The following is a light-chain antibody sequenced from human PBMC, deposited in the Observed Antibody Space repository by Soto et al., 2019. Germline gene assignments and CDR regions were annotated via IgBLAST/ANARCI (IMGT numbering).Light chain of an antibody. CDR2: GAS. CDR3: QQYGRSTS. Sequence: EIVLTQSPGTLSLSPGERATLSCRASQSVSSSYLAWYQQKPGQAPRLLIYGASSRATGIPDRFSGSGSGTDFTLTISRLESEDFAVYYCQQYGRSTSFGQGTRLEIK. CDR1: QSVSSSY. V-gene: IGKV3-20*01. J-gene: IGKJ5*01.